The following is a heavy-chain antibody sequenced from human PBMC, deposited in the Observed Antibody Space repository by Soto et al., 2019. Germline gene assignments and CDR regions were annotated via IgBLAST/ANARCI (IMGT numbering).Heavy chain of an antibody. Sequence: PGGSLRLSCAASGFTFSGHYMEWVRHAPGKGLEWVGRTRNKANSYTTEYAASVKGRFTISRDDSKNSLYLQMNSLKTEDTAVYYCARGYCSNGVCYRYIDLWGRGTLVTVS. CDR2: TRNKANSYTT. J-gene: IGHJ2*01. CDR1: GFTFSGHY. CDR3: ARGYCSNGVCYRYIDL. V-gene: IGHV3-72*01. D-gene: IGHD2-8*01.